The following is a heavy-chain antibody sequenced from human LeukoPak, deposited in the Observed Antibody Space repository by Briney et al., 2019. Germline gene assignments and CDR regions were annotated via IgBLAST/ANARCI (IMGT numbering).Heavy chain of an antibody. Sequence: ASVKVSCKASGYIFTSYDINWVRQATGQGLEWMGWMNPNSGNTGYAQKFQGRVTMTRNTSITTAYMELSSLTSEDTAVYYCAREMNPYYYYYGMDVWGQGTTVTVSS. D-gene: IGHD1-14*01. J-gene: IGHJ6*02. CDR3: AREMNPYYYYYGMDV. CDR2: MNPNSGNT. CDR1: GYIFTSYD. V-gene: IGHV1-8*01.